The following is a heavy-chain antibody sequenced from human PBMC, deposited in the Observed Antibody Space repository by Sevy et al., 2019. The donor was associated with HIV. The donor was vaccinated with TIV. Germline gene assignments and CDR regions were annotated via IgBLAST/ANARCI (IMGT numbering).Heavy chain of an antibody. Sequence: GGSLRLSCVASGFTFSDPYMEWVRQAPGKGLEWVGRTRNKADGYTTEYAASVKGRFTISRDESKNSLYVQMNSLKAEDTAVYYCATHAGIAAAGRVFDYWGQGTLVTVSS. CDR1: GFTFSDPY. J-gene: IGHJ4*02. CDR2: TRNKADGYTT. CDR3: ATHAGIAAAGRVFDY. V-gene: IGHV3-72*01. D-gene: IGHD6-13*01.